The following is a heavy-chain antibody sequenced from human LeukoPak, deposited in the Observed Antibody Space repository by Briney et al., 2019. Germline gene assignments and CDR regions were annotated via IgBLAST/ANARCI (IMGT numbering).Heavy chain of an antibody. Sequence: GGSLRLSCAASGFTFSSYSMNWVRQAPGKGLEWVSSISSSSSYIYYADSVKGRFTISRDNAKNSLYLQMNSLRAGDTAVYYCAKNAYSSGWYYAFDIWGQGTMVSVSS. D-gene: IGHD6-19*01. V-gene: IGHV3-21*01. CDR2: ISSSSSYI. J-gene: IGHJ3*02. CDR1: GFTFSSYS. CDR3: AKNAYSSGWYYAFDI.